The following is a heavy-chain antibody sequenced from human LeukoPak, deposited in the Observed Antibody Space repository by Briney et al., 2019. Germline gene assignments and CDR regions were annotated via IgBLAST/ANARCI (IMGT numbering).Heavy chain of an antibody. CDR3: AREGSEVVVVPADARPYYYYMDV. CDR2: IIPIFGTA. CDR1: GGTFSSYA. V-gene: IGHV1-69*13. J-gene: IGHJ6*03. Sequence: SVKVSCKASGGTFSSYAISWVRQAPGQGLEWMGGIIPIFGTANYAQKFQGRVTITADESTSTAYMELSSPRSEDTAVYYCAREGSEVVVVPADARPYYYYMDVWGKGTTVTVSS. D-gene: IGHD2-2*01.